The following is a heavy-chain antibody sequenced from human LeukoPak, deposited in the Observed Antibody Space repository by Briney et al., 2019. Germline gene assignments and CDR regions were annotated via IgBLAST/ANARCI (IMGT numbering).Heavy chain of an antibody. CDR1: GFTFSSYA. CDR3: ASGTAMVSRPFDI. CDR2: ISYDGSNK. D-gene: IGHD5-18*01. Sequence: GGSLRLSCAASGFTFSSYATHWVRQAPGKGLEWVAVISYDGSNKYYADSVKGRFTISRDNSKNTLYLQMNSLRAEDTAVYYCASGTAMVSRPFDIWGQGTMVTVSS. V-gene: IGHV3-30-3*01. J-gene: IGHJ3*02.